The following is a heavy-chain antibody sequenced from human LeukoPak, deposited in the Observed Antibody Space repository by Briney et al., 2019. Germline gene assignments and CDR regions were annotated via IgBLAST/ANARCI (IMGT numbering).Heavy chain of an antibody. D-gene: IGHD1-1*01. CDR1: GGSISSYY. J-gene: IGHJ5*02. CDR2: ISYSGSA. V-gene: IGHV4-59*01. CDR3: AREGTAGTNLNWFDP. Sequence: NPSETLSLTCTVSGGSISSYYWSWIRQPPGKGLEWIGYISYSGSANFNPSLKSRVTISVDTSKNHFSLKLSSVTAADTAVYYCAREGTAGTNLNWFDPWGQGTLVTVSS.